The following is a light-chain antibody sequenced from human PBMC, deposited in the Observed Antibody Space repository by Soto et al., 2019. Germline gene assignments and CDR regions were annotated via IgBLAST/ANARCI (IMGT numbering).Light chain of an antibody. CDR2: DAS. CDR1: QSLNNF. J-gene: IGKJ1*01. V-gene: IGKV3-11*01. CDR3: QQYISLWT. Sequence: IVLTQSPATLSLSPGERATLSCRASQSLNNFVAWYQQKPGQPPRLLIYDASKRATGIPTRFSGSGSGTDFTLTISSLQPEDFAVYYCQQYISLWTFGQGTKVDIK.